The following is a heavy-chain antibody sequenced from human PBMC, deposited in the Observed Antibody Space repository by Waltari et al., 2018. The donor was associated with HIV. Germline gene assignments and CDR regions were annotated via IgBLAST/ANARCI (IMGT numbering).Heavy chain of an antibody. J-gene: IGHJ4*02. CDR1: GGSLSGYY. CDR3: ARGQGDYYGSGSYQY. D-gene: IGHD3-10*01. CDR2: INHSGST. V-gene: IGHV4-34*01. Sequence: QVQLQQWGAGLLKPSETLSLTCAVYGGSLSGYYWSWIRQPPGKGLEWIGEINHSGSTNYNPSLKSRVTISVDTSKNQFSLKLSSVTAADTAVYYCARGQGDYYGSGSYQYWGQGTLVTVSS.